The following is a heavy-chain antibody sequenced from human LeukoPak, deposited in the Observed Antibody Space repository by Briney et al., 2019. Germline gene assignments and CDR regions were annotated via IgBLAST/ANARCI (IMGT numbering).Heavy chain of an antibody. CDR1: GGSFTVLY. V-gene: IGHV4-34*01. CDR2: INHSGST. D-gene: IGHD6-13*01. Sequence: SETLSLTCAVNGGSFTVLYWNWIRQPPGKGLEWIGEINHSGSTSYNPSLKSRATISVDTSRNQFSLKLSSMTAADTAVYYCLVAAAALGSQHWGQGTLVTVSS. J-gene: IGHJ1*01. CDR3: LVAAAALGSQH.